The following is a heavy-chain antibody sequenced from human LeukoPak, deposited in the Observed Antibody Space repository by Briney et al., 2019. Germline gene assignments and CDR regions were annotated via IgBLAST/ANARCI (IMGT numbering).Heavy chain of an antibody. CDR2: ISGYNGNT. D-gene: IGHD5-12*01. V-gene: IGHV1-18*01. Sequence: AASVKVSCKASGYTFSSYGIAWVRQAPGQGLGWMGWISGYNGNTNYAQKLQGRVSMTTDTSTTTAYMELRSLTSDDTALYYCARSSLGTITAGPFDYWGQGTLVTVSS. J-gene: IGHJ4*02. CDR3: ARSSLGTITAGPFDY. CDR1: GYTFSSYG.